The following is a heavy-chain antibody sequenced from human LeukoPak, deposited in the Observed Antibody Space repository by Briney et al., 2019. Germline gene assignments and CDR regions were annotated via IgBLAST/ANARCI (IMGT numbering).Heavy chain of an antibody. CDR3: ASTLRSGSYLGAFDI. CDR2: ISSSSSYI. J-gene: IGHJ3*02. V-gene: IGHV3-21*01. Sequence: GGSLRLSCAASGFTFSSYSMNWVRQAPGKGLEWVSSISSSSSYIYYADSVKGRFTISRDNAKNSLYLQMNSLRAEDTAVYYCASTLRSGSYLGAFDIWGQGTMVTVSS. CDR1: GFTFSSYS. D-gene: IGHD3-10*01.